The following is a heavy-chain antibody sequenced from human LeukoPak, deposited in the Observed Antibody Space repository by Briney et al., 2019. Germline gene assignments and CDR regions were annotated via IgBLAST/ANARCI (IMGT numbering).Heavy chain of an antibody. V-gene: IGHV1-2*06. Sequence: ASVKVSCKASGYTFTSYDINWVRQAPGQGLEWMGRINPNSGGTNYAQKFQGRVTMTRDTSISTAYMELSRLRSDDTAVYYCARDRRPVAGITYWGQGTLVTVSS. CDR1: GYTFTSYD. J-gene: IGHJ4*02. CDR3: ARDRRPVAGITY. D-gene: IGHD6-19*01. CDR2: INPNSGGT.